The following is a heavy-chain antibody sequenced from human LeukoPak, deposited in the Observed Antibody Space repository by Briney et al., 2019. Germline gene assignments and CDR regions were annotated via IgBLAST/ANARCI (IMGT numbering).Heavy chain of an antibody. CDR2: ISGSGGST. CDR3: ARSLAVAANIYYFDY. V-gene: IGHV3-23*01. Sequence: PGGSLRLSCAASGFTFSSYAMSWVRQAPGKGLEWVSAISGSGGSTYYADSVKGRFTISRDNSKNMLYLQMNSLRAEDTALYYCARSLAVAANIYYFDYWGQGTLVTVSS. J-gene: IGHJ4*02. CDR1: GFTFSSYA. D-gene: IGHD2-15*01.